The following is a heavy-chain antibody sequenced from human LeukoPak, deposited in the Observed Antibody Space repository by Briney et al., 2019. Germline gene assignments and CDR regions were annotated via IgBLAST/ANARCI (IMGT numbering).Heavy chain of an antibody. V-gene: IGHV3-11*01. CDR2: ISGSGNDI. Sequence: GGSLRLSCATSGFIFSGYYMSWIRQAPGKGLEWVSYISGSGNDISYADSVKGRFTISRDNAKGSLYLQMNSLRDADTAVYYCGTHAGRTGSDDWGQGTLVTVSS. J-gene: IGHJ4*02. CDR1: GFIFSGYY. D-gene: IGHD3/OR15-3a*01. CDR3: GTHAGRTGSDD.